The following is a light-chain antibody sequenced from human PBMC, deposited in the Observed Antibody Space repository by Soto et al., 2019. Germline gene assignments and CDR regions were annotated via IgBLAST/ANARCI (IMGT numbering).Light chain of an antibody. J-gene: IGLJ2*01. CDR1: SSNIGSNY. CDR2: RNN. CDR3: AAWDDSLSAVV. V-gene: IGLV1-47*01. Sequence: QAVVIQPPSASGTPGQRVTISCSGSSSNIGSNYVYWYQQLPGTAPKLLIYRNNQRPSGVPDRFSGSKSGTSASLAISGLRSEDEADYYCAAWDDSLSAVVFGGGTKLTVL.